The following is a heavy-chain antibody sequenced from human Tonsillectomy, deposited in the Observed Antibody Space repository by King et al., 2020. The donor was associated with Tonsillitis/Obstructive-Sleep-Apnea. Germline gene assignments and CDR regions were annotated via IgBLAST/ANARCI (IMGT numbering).Heavy chain of an antibody. CDR2: IYWDETK. CDR1: GFSVSSSGVA. CDR3: AHSGDPYFDY. Sequence: FTLKESGPTLVKPTQTLTLTCTFSGFSVSSSGVAVGWIRQPPGKALEWLALIYWDETKFYTPSLRSRVTITKDTSKNQVVLTMTNMDPVDTATYFCAHSGDPYFDYWGQGTLVTVSS. V-gene: IGHV2-5*02. D-gene: IGHD5-24*01. J-gene: IGHJ4*02.